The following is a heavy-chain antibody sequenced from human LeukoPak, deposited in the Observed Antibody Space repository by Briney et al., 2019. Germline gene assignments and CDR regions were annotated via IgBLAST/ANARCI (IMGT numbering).Heavy chain of an antibody. D-gene: IGHD5-12*01. CDR1: GGSFSGYY. J-gene: IGHJ4*02. V-gene: IGHV4-34*01. CDR2: IYYSDST. Sequence: SETLSLTCAVYGGSFSGYYWSWIRQPPGKGLEWIGYIYYSDSTYYNPSLKSRVTISIDTSKNQFSLKLNSVTAADTAVYYCASHSGGYAYWGQGTLVTVSS. CDR3: ASHSGGYAY.